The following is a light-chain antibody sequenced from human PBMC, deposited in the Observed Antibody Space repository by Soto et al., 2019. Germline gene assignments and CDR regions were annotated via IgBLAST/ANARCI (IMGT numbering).Light chain of an antibody. CDR3: QLYGSYMFT. J-gene: IGKJ2*01. Sequence: EVVLTQSPGTVSFSPGEIATISFRTSKSVTSSVLSWFQQKPGHPPSILLYGASRRAAGTADRFTGSGSGTEFNLNIRRLEPDDSAVYHCQLYGSYMFTFGHGTQLEI. V-gene: IGKV3-20*01. CDR2: GAS. CDR1: KSVTSSV.